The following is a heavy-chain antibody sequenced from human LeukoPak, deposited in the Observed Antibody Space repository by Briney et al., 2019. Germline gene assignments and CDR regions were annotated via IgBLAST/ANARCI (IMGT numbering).Heavy chain of an antibody. Sequence: ASVTVSCRASGYTFTGYYMHWVRQAPGQGLEWMGWINPNSGGTNYAQKFQGRVTMTRDTSISTAYMELRRLRSDDTAVYYCARLTWDTPDYWGQGTLVTVSS. CDR1: GYTFTGYY. D-gene: IGHD1-26*01. CDR2: INPNSGGT. V-gene: IGHV1-2*02. CDR3: ARLTWDTPDY. J-gene: IGHJ4*02.